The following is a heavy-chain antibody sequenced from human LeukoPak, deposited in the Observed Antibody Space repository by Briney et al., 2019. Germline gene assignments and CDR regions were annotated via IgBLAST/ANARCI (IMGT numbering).Heavy chain of an antibody. Sequence: SETLSLTCTVSGGSISNYYWSWIRQPPGKGLEWIGYIYYSGTTNYNPSLKSRVTISVDTSKNQFSLKLNSVTAADTAVYYCARHYGPWGQGTLVTVSS. CDR1: GGSISNYY. J-gene: IGHJ5*02. D-gene: IGHD3-10*01. CDR2: IYYSGTT. CDR3: ARHYGP. V-gene: IGHV4-59*08.